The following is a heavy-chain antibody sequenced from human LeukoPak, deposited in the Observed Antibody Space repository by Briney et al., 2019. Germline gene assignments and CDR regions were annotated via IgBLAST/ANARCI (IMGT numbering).Heavy chain of an antibody. D-gene: IGHD4-17*01. CDR3: AKDRYGDYSFES. J-gene: IGHJ4*02. V-gene: IGHV3-23*01. Sequence: GGSLTLSRAASGLTFSGFDMSWVRQAPGKGLEWISAISGSGSDTYYADSVEGRFTVSRDNSKNTLYLQMNSLRAEDTALYYCAKDRYGDYSFESWGQGTLVTVSS. CDR1: GLTFSGFD. CDR2: ISGSGSDT.